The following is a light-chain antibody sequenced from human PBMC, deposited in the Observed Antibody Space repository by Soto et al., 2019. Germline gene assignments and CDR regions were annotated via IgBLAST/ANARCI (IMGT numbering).Light chain of an antibody. Sequence: EIVLTQSPGTLSLSPGERATLSCRASQSISSSYLAWYQQKPGQAPRLLIYAASSRATGIPDRFSGSGFGTDFTLTISRLEHEDFAVYYCQQYGSSSYTFGKGTQLEIK. V-gene: IGKV3-20*01. CDR3: QQYGSSSYT. CDR2: AAS. J-gene: IGKJ2*01. CDR1: QSISSSY.